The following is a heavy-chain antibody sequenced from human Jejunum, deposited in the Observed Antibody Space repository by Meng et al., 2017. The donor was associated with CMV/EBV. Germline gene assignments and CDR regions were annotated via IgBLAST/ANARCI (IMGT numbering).Heavy chain of an antibody. D-gene: IGHD3/OR15-3a*01. CDR1: GFIFSNNI. V-gene: IGHV3-23*01. J-gene: IGHJ1*01. Sequence: SGFIFSNNIMNWVRQGPGKGLEWVSTISANGGSANYADSVKGRFTISRDNSKNTLYLQMHSLRADDTAIYYCVTVYHAFWGSLGPWGQGTLVTVSS. CDR2: ISANGGSA. CDR3: VTVYHAFWGSLGP.